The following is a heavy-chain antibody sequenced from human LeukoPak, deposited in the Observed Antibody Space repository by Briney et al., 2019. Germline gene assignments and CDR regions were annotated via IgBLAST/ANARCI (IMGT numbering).Heavy chain of an antibody. J-gene: IGHJ4*02. V-gene: IGHV3-11*04. D-gene: IGHD3-10*01. CDR3: ARDLEWPMVRGVPHYYFDY. CDR1: GFTFSDYY. CDR2: ISGSGSAT. Sequence: GGSLRLSCAASGFTFSDYYMSWIRQAPGKGLDWVSYISGSGSATYYADSVKGRFTISRDNAKNSLYLQMTSLRAEDTAVYYCARDLEWPMVRGVPHYYFDYWGQGTLVTVSS.